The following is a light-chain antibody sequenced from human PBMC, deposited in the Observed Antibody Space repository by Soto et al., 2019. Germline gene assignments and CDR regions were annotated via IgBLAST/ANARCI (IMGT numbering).Light chain of an antibody. Sequence: ETVLTQSPGTLSLSPGERATLSCRASQTIRSNYLAWYRQTPGQAPRLLIDGASNRATGIADRFSGSGSGTDFTLIISTLEPEDFALYYCQQYGSSPWTFGQGTKVEIK. J-gene: IGKJ1*01. CDR1: QTIRSNY. CDR2: GAS. V-gene: IGKV3-20*01. CDR3: QQYGSSPWT.